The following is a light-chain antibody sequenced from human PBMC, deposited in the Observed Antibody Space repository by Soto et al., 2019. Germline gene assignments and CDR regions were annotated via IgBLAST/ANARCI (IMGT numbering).Light chain of an antibody. CDR2: RAS. J-gene: IGKJ1*01. V-gene: IGKV1-5*03. CDR1: QTISRW. Sequence: DIQMTQSPLTLSASVGDRVTITCRASQTISRWLAWYQQKPGKAPKLLIYRASSLESGVPSRFSGSGSGTEFTLTISSLQSDDSATYYCQQDQTWTFGQGTKVEIK. CDR3: QQDQTWT.